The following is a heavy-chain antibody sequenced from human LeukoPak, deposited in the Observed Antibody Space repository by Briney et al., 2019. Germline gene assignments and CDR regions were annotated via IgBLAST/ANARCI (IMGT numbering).Heavy chain of an antibody. Sequence: PSETLSLTCAVYGGSFSGYYWSWIRQPPGKGLEWIGEINHSGSTNYNPSLKSRVTISVDTSKNQFSLKLSSVTAADTAVYYRARLSLQRNSGSYYYYYYMDVWGKGTTVTVSS. V-gene: IGHV4-34*01. CDR1: GGSFSGYY. D-gene: IGHD1-26*01. J-gene: IGHJ6*03. CDR2: INHSGST. CDR3: ARLSLQRNSGSYYYYYYMDV.